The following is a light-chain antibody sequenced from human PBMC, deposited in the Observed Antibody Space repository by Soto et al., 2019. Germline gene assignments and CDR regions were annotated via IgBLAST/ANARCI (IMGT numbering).Light chain of an antibody. CDR3: QQRNNWPLT. CDR2: DTS. CDR1: QSVDSY. Sequence: EIVLTQSPATLSLSPGERATLSCRASQSVDSYLAWYQQKPGQAPRLLIYDTSNRATGIPARFSGSGSGTDFTLTISSLEPEDFVVYYCQQRNNWPLTFGGGTKV. J-gene: IGKJ4*01. V-gene: IGKV3-11*01.